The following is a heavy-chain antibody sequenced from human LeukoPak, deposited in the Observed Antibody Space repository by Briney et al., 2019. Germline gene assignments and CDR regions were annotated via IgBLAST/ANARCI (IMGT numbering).Heavy chain of an antibody. V-gene: IGHV1-8*01. J-gene: IGHJ4*02. CDR2: MNPNSGNT. D-gene: IGHD6-13*01. Sequence: ASVKVSCKASGYTFTSYDINWVRQATGQGLEWMGWMNPNSGNTGYAQKFQGRVTMTRNTSISTAYMELSSLRSEDTAVYYCARGRALYSGSSKAFGYWGQGTLVTVSS. CDR3: ARGRALYSGSSKAFGY. CDR1: GYTFTSYD.